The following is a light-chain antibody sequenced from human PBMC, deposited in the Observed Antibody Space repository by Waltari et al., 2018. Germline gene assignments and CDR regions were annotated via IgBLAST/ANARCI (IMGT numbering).Light chain of an antibody. CDR2: DAF. J-gene: IGKJ4*01. Sequence: EIVLTQSPATLSLSPGESATLSCRASQSIDIYLAWYQQRPGQAPRLLISDAFYRATGIPARFRGSGSGTDFTLTISSLEPEDFAVYSCQQRSRWPLTFGG. CDR1: QSIDIY. V-gene: IGKV3-11*01. CDR3: QQRSRWPLT.